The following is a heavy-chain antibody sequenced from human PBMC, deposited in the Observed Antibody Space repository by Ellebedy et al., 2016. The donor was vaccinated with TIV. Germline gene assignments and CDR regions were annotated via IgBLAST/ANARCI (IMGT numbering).Heavy chain of an antibody. J-gene: IGHJ6*02. CDR3: ARDKPTKLKQWLARYYYGMDV. Sequence: PGGSLRLSCAASGFTFSSYWMSWVRQAPGKGLEWVANIKQAGSEKYYVDSVKGRFTISRDNAKNSLYLQMNSLRAEDTAVYYCARDKPTKLKQWLARYYYGMDVWGQGTTVTVSS. D-gene: IGHD6-19*01. V-gene: IGHV3-7*03. CDR2: IKQAGSEK. CDR1: GFTFSSYW.